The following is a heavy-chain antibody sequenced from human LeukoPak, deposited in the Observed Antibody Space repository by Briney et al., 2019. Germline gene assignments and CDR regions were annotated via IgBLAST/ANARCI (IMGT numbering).Heavy chain of an antibody. CDR2: MNPNSGNT. V-gene: IGHV1-8*01. CDR1: GYTFTSYD. CDR3: ARGSVLTGLFDY. D-gene: IGHD3-9*01. Sequence: ASVKVSCKASGYTFTSYDINWVRQATGQGREWMGWMNPNSGNTGYAQKFQSRVTMTRNTSISTAYMELSSLRSEDTAVYYCARGSVLTGLFDYWGQGTLVTVSS. J-gene: IGHJ4*02.